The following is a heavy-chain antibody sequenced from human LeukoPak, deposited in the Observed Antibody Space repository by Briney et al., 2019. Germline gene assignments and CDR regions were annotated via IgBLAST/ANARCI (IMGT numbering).Heavy chain of an antibody. CDR3: AKDGPMVRGVISPTLYYFDY. D-gene: IGHD3-10*01. Sequence: PGGSLRLSCAASGFTFSSYAMSWVRQAPGKGLEWVSAISGSGGSTYYADSVKGRFTISRDNSKNTLYLQMNSLRAKDTAVYYCAKDGPMVRGVISPTLYYFDYWGQGTLVTVSS. V-gene: IGHV3-23*01. CDR1: GFTFSSYA. CDR2: ISGSGGST. J-gene: IGHJ4*02.